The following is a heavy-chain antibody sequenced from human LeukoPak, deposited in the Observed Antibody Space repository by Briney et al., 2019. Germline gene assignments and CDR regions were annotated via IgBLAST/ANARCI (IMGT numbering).Heavy chain of an antibody. CDR1: GFIFTTYW. CDR3: ARRSMIAPGDI. Sequence: GASLQISCQGSGFIFTTYWIGWVRQMPGKGLEWMGIIYPGDSDTRYSPSFQDQVTISADKSISTAYLQWSSLKASDTAMYYCARRSMIAPGDIWGQGTMVTVSS. V-gene: IGHV5-51*01. D-gene: IGHD3-22*01. CDR2: IYPGDSDT. J-gene: IGHJ3*02.